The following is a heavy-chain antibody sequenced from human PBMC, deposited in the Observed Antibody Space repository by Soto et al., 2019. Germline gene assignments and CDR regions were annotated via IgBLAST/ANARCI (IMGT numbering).Heavy chain of an antibody. D-gene: IGHD3-10*01. CDR1: GFTFSSYA. CDR2: ISGSGGST. Sequence: GSLRLSCAASGFTFSSYAMSWVRQAPGKGLEWVSAISGSGGSTYYADSVKGRFTISRDNSKNTLYLQMNSLRAEDTAVYYCAKDRLLWFGEYNYYYYYYMDVWGKGTTVTVSS. V-gene: IGHV3-23*01. J-gene: IGHJ6*03. CDR3: AKDRLLWFGEYNYYYYYYMDV.